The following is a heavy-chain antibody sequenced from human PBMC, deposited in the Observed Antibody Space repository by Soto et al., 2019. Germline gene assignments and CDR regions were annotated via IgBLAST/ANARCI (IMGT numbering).Heavy chain of an antibody. J-gene: IGHJ6*03. V-gene: IGHV3-33*01. CDR3: ARDEGYGDFLLYYMDV. CDR2: IWYDGNNK. D-gene: IGHD4-17*01. CDR1: GFTFSSYG. Sequence: QVQLVESGGGVVQPGRSLRLSCAASGFTFSSYGMHWVRQAPGKGLEWVAVIWYDGNNKYYADSVKGRFTISRDNSKNTLYLQMNSLRAEDTAVYYCARDEGYGDFLLYYMDVWGKGTTVTVSS.